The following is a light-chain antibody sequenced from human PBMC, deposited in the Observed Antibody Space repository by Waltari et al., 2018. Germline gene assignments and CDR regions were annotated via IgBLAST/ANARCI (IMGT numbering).Light chain of an antibody. CDR2: DFS. Sequence: QSALAQPAFVSGSPGQSITISCTGTSSDVGGHNYVSWYRHHPGTAPKLIIYDFSVRPSRVSSRFPGSKSGNTASRTISGLQADDEAIYYCSSYTGSATPVVFGGGTKLTVL. CDR1: SSDVGGHNY. J-gene: IGLJ2*01. CDR3: SSYTGSATPVV. V-gene: IGLV2-14*03.